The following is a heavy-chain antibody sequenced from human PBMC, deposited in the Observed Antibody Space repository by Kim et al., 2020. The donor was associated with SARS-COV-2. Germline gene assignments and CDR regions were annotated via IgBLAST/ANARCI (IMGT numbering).Heavy chain of an antibody. CDR2: ST. Sequence: STYYADSVKGRFTISRDNSKNTLYLQMNSLRAEDTAVYYCAKEASYYFDYWGQGTLVTVSS. CDR3: AKEASYYFDY. V-gene: IGHV3-23*01. J-gene: IGHJ4*02. D-gene: IGHD1-26*01.